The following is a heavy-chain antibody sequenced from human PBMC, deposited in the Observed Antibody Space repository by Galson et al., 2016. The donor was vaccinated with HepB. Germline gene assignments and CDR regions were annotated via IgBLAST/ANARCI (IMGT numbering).Heavy chain of an antibody. V-gene: IGHV1-69*13. CDR3: ATWGYSYGYIGGSYFDY. CDR1: GGTFSSYA. J-gene: IGHJ4*02. D-gene: IGHD5-18*01. CDR2: IIPIFGTA. Sequence: SVKVSCKASGGTFSSYAISWVRQAPGQGLEWMGGIIPIFGTANYAQKFQGRVTITAAESTSTAYMEPSSLRLEDTAVYYCATWGYSYGYIGGSYFDYWGQGTLVTVSS.